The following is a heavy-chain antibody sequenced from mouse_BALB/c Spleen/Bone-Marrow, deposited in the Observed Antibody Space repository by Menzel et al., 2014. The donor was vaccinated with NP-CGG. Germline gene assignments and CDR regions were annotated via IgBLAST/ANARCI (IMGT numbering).Heavy chain of an antibody. CDR1: GFNIKDTY. V-gene: IGHV14-3*02. J-gene: IGHJ3*01. Sequence: VQLQQSGAELVKPGASVKLSCTASGFNIKDTYMHWVKQRPEQGLEWIGRIDPANGNTKYDPKFQGKATITADTSSNTAYLELRSLTTEDSDVYYGARGSGGFAYWGQGTLLTVSA. CDR3: ARGSGGFAY. CDR2: IDPANGNT.